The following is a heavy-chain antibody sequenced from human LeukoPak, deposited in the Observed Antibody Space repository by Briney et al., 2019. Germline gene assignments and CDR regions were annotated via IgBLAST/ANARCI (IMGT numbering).Heavy chain of an antibody. D-gene: IGHD2-2*01. J-gene: IGHJ3*02. CDR3: ARRYCSSTSCLGYAFDI. CDR2: IIPIFGTA. Sequence: SVKVSCKPSGGTFSSYAISWVRQAPGQGLEWMGGIIPIFGTANYAQKFQGRVTITADESTSTAYMELSSLRSEDTAVYYCARRYCSSTSCLGYAFDIWGQGTMVTVSS. CDR1: GGTFSSYA. V-gene: IGHV1-69*01.